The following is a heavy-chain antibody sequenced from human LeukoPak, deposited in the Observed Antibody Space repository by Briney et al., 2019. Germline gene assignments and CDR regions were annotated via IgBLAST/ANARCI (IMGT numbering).Heavy chain of an antibody. CDR1: GFTFSTNW. J-gene: IGHJ6*02. CDR2: IKQDGSEK. CDR3: AKDIWGSEADHYGMDV. V-gene: IGHV3-7*03. Sequence: GGSLRLSCAASGFTFSTNWMSWVRQAPGKGLEWVANIKQDGSEKYYVDSVKGRFAISRDNPKNSLYLQMNSLRAEDTALYYCAKDIWGSEADHYGMDVWGQGTTVTVSS. D-gene: IGHD7-27*01.